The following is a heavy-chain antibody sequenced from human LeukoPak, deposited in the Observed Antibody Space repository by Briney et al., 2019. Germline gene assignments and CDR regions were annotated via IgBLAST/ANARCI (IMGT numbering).Heavy chain of an antibody. CDR3: ARVNRFSDYGAHFDY. CDR2: IYYSGST. CDR1: GGSISSYY. V-gene: IGHV4-59*08. J-gene: IGHJ4*02. Sequence: SETLSLTCTVSGGSISSYYWSWIRQPPGKGLEWIGYIYYSGSTNYNPSLKSRVTISVDTSKNQLSLNLSPVTAADTAVYYCARVNRFSDYGAHFDYWGQGTLLTVSS. D-gene: IGHD4-17*01.